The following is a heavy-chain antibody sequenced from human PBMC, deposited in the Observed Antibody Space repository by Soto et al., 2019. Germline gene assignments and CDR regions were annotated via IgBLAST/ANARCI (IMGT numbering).Heavy chain of an antibody. D-gene: IGHD3-3*01. J-gene: IGHJ4*02. CDR1: GFTFSDYY. Sequence: GGSLRLSCAASGFTFSDYYMSWIRQAPGKGLEWVSYISSSGSTIYYADSVKGRFTISRDNAKNSLYLQMNSLRAEDTAVYYSARAYDFWSGYSYYFDYWGQGTLVTAPQ. V-gene: IGHV3-11*01. CDR2: ISSSGSTI. CDR3: ARAYDFWSGYSYYFDY.